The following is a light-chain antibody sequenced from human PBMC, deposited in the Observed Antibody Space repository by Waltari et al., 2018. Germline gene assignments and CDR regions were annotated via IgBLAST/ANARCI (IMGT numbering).Light chain of an antibody. CDR1: QSVSSY. CDR2: DAS. V-gene: IGKV3-11*01. CDR3: QHRISWPPWT. J-gene: IGKJ1*01. Sequence: EIVLTQSPATLSLSPGERATLSCRASQSVSSYLAWYQQKPGRTPRLLIHDASNRATGIPARFSGSGSGTDFTLTISSLEPEDSAVYYCQHRISWPPWTFGQGTKVEIK.